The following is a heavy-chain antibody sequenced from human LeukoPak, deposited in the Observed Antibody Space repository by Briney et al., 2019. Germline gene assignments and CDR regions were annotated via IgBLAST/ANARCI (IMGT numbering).Heavy chain of an antibody. CDR1: GFIFRNHA. Sequence: RTGGSLRLSCAASGFIFRNHAMIWVPQAPGQGLEWVSGVSASGGSTFNTDSVKGRFSISRDNSKNTLYLEMNSLRPEDTALYYCAKSLGNQGVIDYWGQGTLVTVSS. V-gene: IGHV3-23*01. CDR3: AKSLGNQGVIDY. D-gene: IGHD3-10*01. J-gene: IGHJ4*02. CDR2: VSASGGST.